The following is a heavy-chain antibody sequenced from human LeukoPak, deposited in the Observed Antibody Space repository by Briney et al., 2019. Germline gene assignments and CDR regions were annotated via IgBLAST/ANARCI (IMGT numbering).Heavy chain of an antibody. CDR1: GYTFNNYG. CDR3: ARAVTMIVVVDAFDI. D-gene: IGHD3-22*01. Sequence: ASVKVSCKASGYTFNNYGISWVRQAPGQGLEWMGWISAYSGNTNYAQKLQGRVTMTTDTSTSTAYMELRSLRSDDTAVYYCARAVTMIVVVDAFDIWGQGTMVTVSS. J-gene: IGHJ3*02. V-gene: IGHV1-18*01. CDR2: ISAYSGNT.